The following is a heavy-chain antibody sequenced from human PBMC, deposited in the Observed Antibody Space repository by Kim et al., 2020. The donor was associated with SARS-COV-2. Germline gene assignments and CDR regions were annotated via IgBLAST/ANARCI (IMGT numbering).Heavy chain of an antibody. J-gene: IGHJ4*02. Sequence: GGSLRVSCAASGFTFSSYRMNWVRQAPGKGLEWVPSISRSSSYLSYADSVKGRFTISRDNAKNSLYLQMNSLRAEDTAVYYCARAYSSGWAYFDYWGQGTLVTVSS. CDR1: GFTFSSYR. CDR2: ISRSSSYL. CDR3: ARAYSSGWAYFDY. D-gene: IGHD6-19*01. V-gene: IGHV3-21*01.